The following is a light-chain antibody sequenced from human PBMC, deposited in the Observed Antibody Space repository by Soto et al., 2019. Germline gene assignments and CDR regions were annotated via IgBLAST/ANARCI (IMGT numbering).Light chain of an antibody. CDR1: SSNIGSNL. CDR2: SND. Sequence: QSVLTQPPSASGTPGQRVTISCSGSSSNIGSNLVNWYQQLPGTAPKLVIYSNDQRPSGVPDRFSGSKSGTSASLAISGLQSEDEADYSCSAWDDSLNGWVFGGGTKVTVL. CDR3: SAWDDSLNGWV. V-gene: IGLV1-44*01. J-gene: IGLJ3*02.